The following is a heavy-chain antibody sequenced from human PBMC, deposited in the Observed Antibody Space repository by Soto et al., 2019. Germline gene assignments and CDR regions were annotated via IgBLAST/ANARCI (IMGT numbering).Heavy chain of an antibody. CDR3: ARGSGASGTGAFDI. Sequence: TLSLTCVISGDSVSSNSAAWNWIRQSPSRGLERLGRTYYRSKWYNDYAVSVKSRLTFNPDTSRNQFSLQLNSVTPEDTAVYDCARGSGASGTGAFDIWGQGTMVTVSS. D-gene: IGHD3-10*01. V-gene: IGHV6-1*01. CDR2: TYYRSKWYN. CDR1: GDSVSSNSAA. J-gene: IGHJ3*02.